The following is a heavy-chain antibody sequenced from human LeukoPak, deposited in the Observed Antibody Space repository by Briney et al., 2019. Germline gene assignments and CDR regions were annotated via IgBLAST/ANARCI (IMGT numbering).Heavy chain of an antibody. CDR1: GGTFSSYA. J-gene: IGHJ6*04. D-gene: IGHD2-15*01. Sequence: GASVKVSCKASGGTFSSYAISWVRQAPGQGLEWMGGIIPIFRTANYAQKFQGRLTITADKSTSTAYMELSSLRSDDTAVYYCASATLRCSGGGCYEMDVWGKGTTVTVSS. V-gene: IGHV1-69*06. CDR3: ASATLRCSGGGCYEMDV. CDR2: IIPIFRTA.